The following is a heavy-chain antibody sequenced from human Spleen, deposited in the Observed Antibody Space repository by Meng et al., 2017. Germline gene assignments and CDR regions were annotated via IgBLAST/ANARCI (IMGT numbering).Heavy chain of an antibody. J-gene: IGHJ4*02. CDR1: GYTFTGYY. CDR3: VRDEDISAAGKLFGDY. Sequence: ASVKVSCKASGYTFTGYYMHWVRQAPGQGLEWMGRIDPRSGDTQYAQNFQGRVTMTRDTSISTTYMELSRLRSDDTAVYYCVRDEDISAAGKLFGDYWGQGTLVTVSS. V-gene: IGHV1-2*06. D-gene: IGHD6-13*01. CDR2: IDPRSGDT.